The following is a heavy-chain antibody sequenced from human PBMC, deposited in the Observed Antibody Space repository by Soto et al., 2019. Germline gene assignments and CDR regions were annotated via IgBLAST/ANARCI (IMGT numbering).Heavy chain of an antibody. CDR3: ARVGGNSSSWYWFDP. Sequence: PGGSLRLSCAASGFTFSSYSMNWVRQAPGKGLEWVSSISSSSSYIYYADSVKGRFTISRDNAKNSLYLQMNSLRAEDTAVYYCARVGGNSSSWYWFDPWGQGTLVTVPQ. V-gene: IGHV3-21*01. J-gene: IGHJ5*02. D-gene: IGHD6-13*01. CDR2: ISSSSSYI. CDR1: GFTFSSYS.